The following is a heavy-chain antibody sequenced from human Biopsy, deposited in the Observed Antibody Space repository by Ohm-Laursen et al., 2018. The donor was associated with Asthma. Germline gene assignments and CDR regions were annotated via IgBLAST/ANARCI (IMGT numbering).Heavy chain of an antibody. Sequence: SLRLSCAASGTHFGSYNMHWARQAPGKGLEWVAVITFDGSTQHYGDSVKGRFTISRENSKNMLFLQMNSLRAEDTAVYYCSRDTLGYYFDIWGRGTQVTVSS. D-gene: IGHD6-13*01. J-gene: IGHJ4*02. V-gene: IGHV3-30-3*01. CDR3: SRDTLGYYFDI. CDR2: ITFDGSTQ. CDR1: GTHFGSYN.